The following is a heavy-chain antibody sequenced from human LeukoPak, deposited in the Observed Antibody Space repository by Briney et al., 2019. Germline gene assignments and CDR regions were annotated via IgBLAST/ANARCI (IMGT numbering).Heavy chain of an antibody. V-gene: IGHV4-34*01. CDR3: ARRRSSWRPHYYYGMDV. Sequence: SETLSLTCAVYGGSFSGYYWSWIRQPPGKGLEWIGEINHSGSTNYNPSLKSRVTISVDTSKNQFSLKLSSVTAADTAVYYRARRRSSWRPHYYYGMDVWGQGTTVTVSS. J-gene: IGHJ6*02. D-gene: IGHD6-13*01. CDR2: INHSGST. CDR1: GGSFSGYY.